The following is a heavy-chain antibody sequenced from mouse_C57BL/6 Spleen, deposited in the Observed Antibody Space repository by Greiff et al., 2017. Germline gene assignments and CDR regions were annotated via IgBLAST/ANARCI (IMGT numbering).Heavy chain of an antibody. V-gene: IGHV1-78*01. CDR3: AKTRYSSGPPLDD. CDR2: IYPRDGST. D-gene: IGHD3-2*02. Sequence: VQLQQSDAELVKPGASVKISCKASGYTFTDHTIHWMKQRPEQGLEWIGYIYPRDGSTKYNEKFKGKATLTADKSSSTAYMQLNSLTSEDSAVYYCAKTRYSSGPPLDDWGQGTTLTGSA. CDR1: GYTFTDHT. J-gene: IGHJ2*01.